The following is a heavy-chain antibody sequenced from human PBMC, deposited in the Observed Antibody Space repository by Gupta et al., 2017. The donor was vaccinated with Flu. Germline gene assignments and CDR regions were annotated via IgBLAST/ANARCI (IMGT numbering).Heavy chain of an antibody. Sequence: GLEWMGGIIPIFGTANYAQKFQGRVTITADESTSTAYMELSSLRSEDTAVYYCARVNAYQLPDFPTYYYMDVWGKGTTVTVSS. CDR3: ARVNAYQLPDFPTYYYMDV. J-gene: IGHJ6*03. V-gene: IGHV1-69*01. CDR2: IIPIFGTA. D-gene: IGHD2-2*01.